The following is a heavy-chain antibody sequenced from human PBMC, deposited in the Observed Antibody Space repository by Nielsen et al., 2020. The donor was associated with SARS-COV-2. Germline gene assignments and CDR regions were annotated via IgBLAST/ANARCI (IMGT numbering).Heavy chain of an antibody. D-gene: IGHD3-10*01. J-gene: IGHJ6*02. Sequence: GESLKISCAASGFTFDDYGMSWVRQAPGKGLEWVSGINWNGGSTGYADSVKGRFTISRDNAKNSLYLQMNSLRAEDTALYYCATGGYYGSGGMDVWGQGTTVTVSS. CDR3: ATGGYYGSGGMDV. CDR1: GFTFDDYG. CDR2: INWNGGST. V-gene: IGHV3-20*04.